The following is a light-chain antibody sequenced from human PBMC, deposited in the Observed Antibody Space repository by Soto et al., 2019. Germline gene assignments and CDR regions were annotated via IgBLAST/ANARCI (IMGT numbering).Light chain of an antibody. CDR3: QQYYSTPRT. CDR1: QSVLYSSNNKNY. V-gene: IGKV4-1*01. CDR2: WAS. J-gene: IGKJ1*01. Sequence: DIVMTQSPDSLAVSLGERATINCKSSQSVLYSSNNKNYLAWYQQKPGQPPKLLIYWASTRESGVPDRFSGSGSETDFTLTISSLQAEDEAVYYCQQYYSTPRTFGQGTKVDIK.